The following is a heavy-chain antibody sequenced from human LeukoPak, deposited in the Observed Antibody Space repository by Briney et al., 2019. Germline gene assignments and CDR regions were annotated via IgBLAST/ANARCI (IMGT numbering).Heavy chain of an antibody. D-gene: IGHD3-10*01. Sequence: ASVKVSCKVSGYTLTELSMHWVRQAPGKGLERMGGFDPEDGETIYAQKFQGRVTMTEDTSTDTAYMELSSLRSEDTAVYYCAHITNTMVRGVILNWFDPWGQGTLVTVSS. CDR1: GYTLTELS. J-gene: IGHJ5*02. V-gene: IGHV1-24*01. CDR3: AHITNTMVRGVILNWFDP. CDR2: FDPEDGET.